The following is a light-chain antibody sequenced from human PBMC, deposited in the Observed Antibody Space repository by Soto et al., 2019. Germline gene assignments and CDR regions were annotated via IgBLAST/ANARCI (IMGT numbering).Light chain of an antibody. CDR1: QSVSSSY. V-gene: IGKV3-20*01. J-gene: IGKJ5*01. CDR2: GAS. CDR3: QQYGNSPIT. Sequence: EIVLTQSPGTLSLSPGERATLSCRASQSVSSSYLAWYQQKPGQSPRLLISGASSRSTGIPDRFSGSRSGTDFTLTISRLEPEDFAIYYCQQYGNSPITFGQGTRLEMK.